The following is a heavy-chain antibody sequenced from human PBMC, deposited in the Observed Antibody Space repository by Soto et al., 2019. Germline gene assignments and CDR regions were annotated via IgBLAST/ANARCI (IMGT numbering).Heavy chain of an antibody. D-gene: IGHD1-26*01. J-gene: IGHJ6*03. CDR2: ISWNSGRI. V-gene: IGHV3-9*01. CDR3: AKDLVLTSLYYMDV. CDR1: GFTFDKYA. Sequence: EVQLVESGGGLVQPGRSLRLSCVASGFTFDKYAMHWVRQAPGKGLEWVSGISWNSGRIDYADFVKGRFTTSRDNAKNSLYLQMNSLRAEDTALYYCAKDLVLTSLYYMDVWGKGTMVTVSS.